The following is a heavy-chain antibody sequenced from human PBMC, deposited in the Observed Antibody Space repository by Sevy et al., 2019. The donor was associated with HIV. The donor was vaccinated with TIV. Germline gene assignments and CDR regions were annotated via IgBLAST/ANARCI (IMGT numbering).Heavy chain of an antibody. V-gene: IGHV3-7*03. J-gene: IGHJ6*02. D-gene: IGHD2-2*01. CDR2: IKVDGSEK. Sequence: GGSLRLSCAASGFTFSSYVMHWVRQAPGKGLEWVANIKVDGSEKYYVDSVKGRFTISRDNAKNSLYLQMNSLRVEDTALYYCARDCSSTTCLWGLDVWGQGTTVTVSS. CDR1: GFTFSSYV. CDR3: ARDCSSTTCLWGLDV.